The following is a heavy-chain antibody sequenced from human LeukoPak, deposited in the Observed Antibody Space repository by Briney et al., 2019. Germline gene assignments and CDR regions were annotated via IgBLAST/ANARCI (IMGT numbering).Heavy chain of an antibody. J-gene: IGHJ3*02. Sequence: SETLSLTCTVSGGSISSYYWSWIRQPPGKGLEWIGYIYYSGSTNYNPSLKSRVTISVDTSKNQFSLKLSSVTAADTAVYYCAREIQDISGTFDIWGQGTMVTVSS. D-gene: IGHD2-15*01. CDR1: GGSISSYY. V-gene: IGHV4-59*01. CDR3: AREIQDISGTFDI. CDR2: IYYSGST.